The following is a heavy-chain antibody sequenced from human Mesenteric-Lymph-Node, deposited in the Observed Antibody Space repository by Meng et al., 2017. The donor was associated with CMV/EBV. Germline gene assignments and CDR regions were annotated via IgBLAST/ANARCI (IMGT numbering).Heavy chain of an antibody. D-gene: IGHD2/OR15-2a*01. CDR1: GYTFTDFY. CDR3: ARDNVNPEGFDP. V-gene: IGHV1-2*06. J-gene: IGHJ5*02. Sequence: QVQLVQSRAEVGKPGASVMVSGTASGYTFTDFYIHWVRQAPGQGLEWMGRINPNSGVSNSAQNFQGRVTMTRDTSISTAYMELGRLTSDDTAVYYCARDNVNPEGFDPWGQGTLVTVSS. CDR2: INPNSGVS.